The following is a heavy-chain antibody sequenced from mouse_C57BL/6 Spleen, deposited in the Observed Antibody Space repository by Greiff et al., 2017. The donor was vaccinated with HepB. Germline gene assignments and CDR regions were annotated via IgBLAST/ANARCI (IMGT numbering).Heavy chain of an antibody. J-gene: IGHJ1*03. CDR3: ARYGGYYWYFDV. V-gene: IGHV1-18*01. Sequence: VQLQQSGPELVKPGASVKIPCKASGYTFTDYNMDWVKQSHGKSLEWIGDINPNNGGTIYNQKFKGKATLTVDKSSSTAYMELRSLTSEDTAVYYCARYGGYYWYFDVWGTGTTVTVSS. D-gene: IGHD1-1*01. CDR1: GYTFTDYN. CDR2: INPNNGGT.